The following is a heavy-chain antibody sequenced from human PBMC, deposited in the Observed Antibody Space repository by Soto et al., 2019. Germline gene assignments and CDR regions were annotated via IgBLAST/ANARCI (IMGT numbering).Heavy chain of an antibody. V-gene: IGHV3-7*01. CDR1: GFSFSNYW. CDR3: ARDQVGALDV. D-gene: IGHD1-26*01. CDR2: IKEDGSVK. J-gene: IGHJ6*04. Sequence: EVQVVESGGGLVQPGGSLRLSCAASGFSFSNYWMAWVRQAPGQGLEWVANIKEDGSVKQYADSMKGRFTISRDNGKNSQYLQMNSLRAEDTAVYYCARDQVGALDVWGKGTTVTVSS.